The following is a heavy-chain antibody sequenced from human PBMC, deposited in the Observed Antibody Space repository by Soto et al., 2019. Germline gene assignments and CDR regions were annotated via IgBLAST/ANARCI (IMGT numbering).Heavy chain of an antibody. CDR3: AKDAYSSGWLSYFDY. Sequence: GGSLRLSCAASGFTFSSYAMSWVRQAPGKGLEWVSAISGSGGSTYYADSVKGRFTISGDNSKNTLYLQMNSLRAEDTAVYYFAKDAYSSGWLSYFDYWGQGTLVTVSS. V-gene: IGHV3-23*01. CDR2: ISGSGGST. J-gene: IGHJ4*02. D-gene: IGHD6-19*01. CDR1: GFTFSSYA.